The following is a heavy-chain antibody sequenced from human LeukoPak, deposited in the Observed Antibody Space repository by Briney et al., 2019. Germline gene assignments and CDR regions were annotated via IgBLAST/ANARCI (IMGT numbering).Heavy chain of an antibody. Sequence: PGGSLRLSCAASGFTFSKYNMIWVRQAPGKGLECVSYLSSSGSTIHYADSVRGRFTISRDNAKKSLYLQMNSLRAEDTGVYYCARVWDGYSGEDYWGQGTLVTVSS. D-gene: IGHD5-18*01. CDR2: LSSSGSTI. V-gene: IGHV3-48*01. CDR3: ARVWDGYSGEDY. CDR1: GFTFSKYN. J-gene: IGHJ4*02.